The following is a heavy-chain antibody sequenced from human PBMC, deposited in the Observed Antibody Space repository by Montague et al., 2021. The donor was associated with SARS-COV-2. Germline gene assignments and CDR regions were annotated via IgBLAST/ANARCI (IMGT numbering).Heavy chain of an antibody. V-gene: IGHV3-30-3*01. Sequence: SLRLSCAASGFDFSSYAIHWVRRAPGKGLEWVADIADDGGIKHYGHSVKGRFTISRDNSRNTVYLQMNSQRPEDTALYQCAREVWKTYYFDYWGQGTLVTVSS. CDR1: GFDFSSYA. D-gene: IGHD1-1*01. CDR3: AREVWKTYYFDY. CDR2: IADDGGIK. J-gene: IGHJ4*02.